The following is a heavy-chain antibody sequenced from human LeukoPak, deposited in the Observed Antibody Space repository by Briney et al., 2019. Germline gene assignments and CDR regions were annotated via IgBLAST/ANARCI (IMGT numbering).Heavy chain of an antibody. Sequence: SVKVSCKASGGTFSSYAISWVRQAPGQGLEWMGGIIPIFGTANYAQKFQGRVTITADESTSTAYMELSSLRSEDTAVYYCASTGNILTGYPDWGQGTLVTVSS. CDR2: IIPIFGTA. J-gene: IGHJ4*02. CDR3: ASTGNILTGYPD. D-gene: IGHD3-9*01. V-gene: IGHV1-69*13. CDR1: GGTFSSYA.